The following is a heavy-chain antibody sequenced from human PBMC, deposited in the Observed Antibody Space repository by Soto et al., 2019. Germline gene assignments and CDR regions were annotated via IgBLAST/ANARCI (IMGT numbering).Heavy chain of an antibody. CDR2: IIPIFGTA. CDR1: GGTFSSYA. Sequence: ASVKVSCKASGGTFSSYAISWVRQAPGQGLEWMGGIIPIFGTANYAQKFQGRVTITADESTSTAYMELSSLRSEDTAMYYCARQPYTYGPGGWFDPWGQGTLVTVS. D-gene: IGHD2-2*02. V-gene: IGHV1-69*13. J-gene: IGHJ5*02. CDR3: ARQPYTYGPGGWFDP.